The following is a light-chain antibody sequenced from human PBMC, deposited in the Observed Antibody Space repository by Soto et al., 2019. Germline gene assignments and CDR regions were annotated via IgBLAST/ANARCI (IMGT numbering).Light chain of an antibody. CDR3: QQTYITPRT. J-gene: IGKJ1*01. CDR2: AAS. Sequence: DIQLTQSPSSLSASVGYRVTITCRASQSITNYLNWYQQKPGKAPELLIYAASTLQRGVPSSFSGSGSGTEFAFTISSLQPADFATYYCQQTYITPRTFGQGTKVEVK. V-gene: IGKV1-39*01. CDR1: QSITNY.